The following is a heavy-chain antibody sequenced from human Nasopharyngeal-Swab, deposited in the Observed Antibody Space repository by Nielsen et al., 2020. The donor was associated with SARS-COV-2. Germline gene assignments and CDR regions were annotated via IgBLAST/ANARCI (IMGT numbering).Heavy chain of an antibody. CDR1: GFTFSPYT. D-gene: IGHD5-12*01. Sequence: GEAMKISCATSGFTFSPYTMTWVSQAPGKGLQWISYITSGNSVQYADSVRGRFTISRDNAKNSLYLQMNSLTAEDTAVYYCARERGGGYGDYWGQGTLVTVSS. V-gene: IGHV3-48*04. CDR3: ARERGGGYGDY. J-gene: IGHJ4*02. CDR2: ITSGNSV.